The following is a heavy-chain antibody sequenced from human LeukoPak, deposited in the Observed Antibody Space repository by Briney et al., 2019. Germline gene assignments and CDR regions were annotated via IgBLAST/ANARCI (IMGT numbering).Heavy chain of an antibody. CDR2: ILYSGST. Sequence: SETLSLTCTVSGGSISSSRHYWGWIRQPPGKGLEWIGNILYSGSTNYNPSLKSRVTISVDTSKNQFSLKLSSATAADTADYYCVRRVAGSSYRDYWGQGTLVTVSS. J-gene: IGHJ4*02. CDR1: GGSISSSRHY. D-gene: IGHD3-22*01. V-gene: IGHV4-39*01. CDR3: VRRVAGSSYRDY.